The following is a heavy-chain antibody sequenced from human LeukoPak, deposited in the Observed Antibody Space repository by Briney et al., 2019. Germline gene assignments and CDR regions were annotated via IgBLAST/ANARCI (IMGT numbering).Heavy chain of an antibody. CDR1: GYTFTSYD. D-gene: IGHD3-10*01. V-gene: IGHV1-8*03. CDR3: ASQQDYYGSGRDDWFDP. J-gene: IGHJ5*02. CDR2: MNPNSGNT. Sequence: ASVKVSCKASGYTFTSYDINWVRQATGQGLEWMGWMNPNSGNTGYAQKFQGRVTITRNTSISTAYMELSSLRSEDTAVYYCASQQDYYGSGRDDWFDPWGQGTLVTVSS.